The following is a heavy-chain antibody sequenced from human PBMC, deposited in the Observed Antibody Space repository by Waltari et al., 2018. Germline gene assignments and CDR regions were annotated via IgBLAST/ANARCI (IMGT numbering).Heavy chain of an antibody. CDR1: GCTFGSSG. J-gene: IGHJ6*02. V-gene: IGHV3-30*03. D-gene: IGHD2-8*02. CDR3: ASCTGGNCYYYGFDV. CDR2: ISSDGSRK. Sequence: QVQLVESGGGVVPPGRSLRLSCAASGCTFGSSGMHWVRQTPGRGLEWVAVISSDGSRKSYADSVKGRFSISRDNSKNSLSLEMNSLRPEDTAVYYCASCTGGNCYYYGFDVWGQGTTVTVSS.